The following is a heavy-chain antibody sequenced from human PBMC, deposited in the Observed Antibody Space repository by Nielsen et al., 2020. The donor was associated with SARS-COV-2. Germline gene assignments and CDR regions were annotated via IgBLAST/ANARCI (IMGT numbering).Heavy chain of an antibody. CDR2: IDYEGSLT. CDR3: ARRNILDY. J-gene: IGHJ4*02. Sequence: GVLKISCAASGFGLSNYWMYWVRQSPEKGLMWVAHIDYEGSLTSYADSVKGRFTISRDNAKNIVYLQMNSLRVEDTAVYYCARRNILDYWGQGTLVTVSS. D-gene: IGHD3-9*01. V-gene: IGHV3-74*01. CDR1: GFGLSNYW.